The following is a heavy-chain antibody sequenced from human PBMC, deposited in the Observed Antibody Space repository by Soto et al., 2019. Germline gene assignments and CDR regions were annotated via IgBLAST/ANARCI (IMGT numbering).Heavy chain of an antibody. V-gene: IGHV3-73*01. CDR2: IRSKANSYAT. J-gene: IGHJ6*02. D-gene: IGHD6-13*01. CDR1: GFTFSGSA. CDR3: TRRDSSSWYYYYGMDV. Sequence: GGSLRLSCAASGFTFSGSAMHWVRQASGKGLEWVGRIRSKANSYATAYAASVKGRFTISRDDSKNTAYLQMNSLKTEDTAVYYCTRRDSSSWYYYYGMDVWGQGTTVTVSS.